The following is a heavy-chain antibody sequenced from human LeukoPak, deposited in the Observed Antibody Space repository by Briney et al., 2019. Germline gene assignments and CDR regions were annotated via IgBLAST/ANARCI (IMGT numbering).Heavy chain of an antibody. CDR3: ARGYYGSGSHCCHMDV. D-gene: IGHD3-10*01. CDR1: GGSFSGYY. V-gene: IGHV4-34*01. CDR2: INHSGST. J-gene: IGHJ6*03. Sequence: SETLSLTCAVYGGSFSGYYWSWIRQPPGKGLEWIGEINHSGSTNYNPSLKSRVTISADTSKNQFSLKLSSVTAADTAVYYCARGYYGSGSHCCHMDVWGKGTTITVS.